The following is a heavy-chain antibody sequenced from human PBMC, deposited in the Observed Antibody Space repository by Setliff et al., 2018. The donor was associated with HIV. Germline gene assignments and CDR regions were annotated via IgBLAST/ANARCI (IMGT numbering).Heavy chain of an antibody. V-gene: IGHV3-73*01. J-gene: IGHJ6*04. CDR2: IRTKTNNYAT. Sequence: GGSLRLSCVTSGFTFSDSAVHWVRQASGKGLEWVGHIRTKTNNYATTYAASVKGRFIISRDDSKNTAYLQMNSLKTDDTAVYYCTRHSHWGKGTTVTVSS. CDR1: GFTFSDSA. CDR3: TRHSH.